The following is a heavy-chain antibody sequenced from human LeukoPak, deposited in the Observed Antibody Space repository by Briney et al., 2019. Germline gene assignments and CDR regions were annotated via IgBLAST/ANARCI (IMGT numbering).Heavy chain of an antibody. CDR3: ARRIVGATGYYYYGMDV. Sequence: ASVKVSCKASGGTFSSYAICWVRQAPGQGLEWMGGIIPIFGTANYAQKFQGRVTITADESTSTAYVELSSLRSEDTAVYYCARRIVGATGYYYYGMDVWGQGTTVTVSS. CDR2: IIPIFGTA. CDR1: GGTFSSYA. D-gene: IGHD1-26*01. J-gene: IGHJ6*02. V-gene: IGHV1-69*13.